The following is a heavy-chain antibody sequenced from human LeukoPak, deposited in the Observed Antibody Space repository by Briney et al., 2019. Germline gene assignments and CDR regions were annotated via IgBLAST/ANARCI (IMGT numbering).Heavy chain of an antibody. J-gene: IGHJ4*02. Sequence: SETLSLTRAVYGGSFSGYYWSWIRQPPGKGLEWIGEINHSGSTNYNPSLKSRVTISVDTSKNQFSLKLSSVTAADTAVYYCARGRTTLGYCSSTSCPSFDYWGQGTLVTVSS. D-gene: IGHD2-2*01. CDR1: GGSFSGYY. V-gene: IGHV4-34*01. CDR2: INHSGST. CDR3: ARGRTTLGYCSSTSCPSFDY.